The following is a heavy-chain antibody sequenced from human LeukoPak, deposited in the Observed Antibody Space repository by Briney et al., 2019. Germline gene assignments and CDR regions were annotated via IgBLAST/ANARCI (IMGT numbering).Heavy chain of an antibody. CDR1: GGSISSSSYY. CDR2: IYYSGST. J-gene: IGHJ5*02. D-gene: IGHD3-3*01. CDR3: ARRAGDFWSGYYTYNWFDP. V-gene: IGHV4-39*01. Sequence: SETLSLTCTVSGGSISSSSYYWDWIRQPPGKGLEWSGSIYYSGSTYYNPSLKSRVTISVDTSKNQFSLKLNSVTAADTAVYYCARRAGDFWSGYYTYNWFDPWGQGTLVTVSS.